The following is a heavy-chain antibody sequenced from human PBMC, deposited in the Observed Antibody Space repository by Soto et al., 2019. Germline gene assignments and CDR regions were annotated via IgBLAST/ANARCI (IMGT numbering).Heavy chain of an antibody. V-gene: IGHV5-10-1*01. Sequence: PGESLKISCKGSGYSFTNYWISWVRQMPGKGLEWMGRIDPSDSYTNYSPSFQGHVTISADKSISTAYLQWSSLKASDTAMYYCARTMARTVMMDWSVPWAQGTLIPVFS. J-gene: IGHJ5*02. CDR1: GYSFTNYW. D-gene: IGHD3-10*01. CDR3: ARTMARTVMMDWSVP. CDR2: IDPSDSYT.